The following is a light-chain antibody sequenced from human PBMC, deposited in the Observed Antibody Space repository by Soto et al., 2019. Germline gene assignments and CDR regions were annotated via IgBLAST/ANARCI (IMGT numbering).Light chain of an antibody. V-gene: IGKV3-20*01. Sequence: EIVLTQSPGTLSLSPGDRATLSCRTSQSVTSNYLAWYQQKPGQAPRLLISGASNRATGIPDRFSGSGSGTDFTLTISRLEPEDFAVYYCQQYGSSPFTFGPGTNVDIK. J-gene: IGKJ3*01. CDR3: QQYGSSPFT. CDR2: GAS. CDR1: QSVTSNY.